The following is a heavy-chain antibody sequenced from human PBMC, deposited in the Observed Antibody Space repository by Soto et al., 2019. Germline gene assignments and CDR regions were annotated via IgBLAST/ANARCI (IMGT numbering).Heavy chain of an antibody. D-gene: IGHD1-26*01. CDR1: GFTFSSYS. CDR3: ARAPVGPYYFDY. J-gene: IGHJ4*02. Sequence: AGGSLRLSCAASGFTFSSYSMNWVRQAPGKGLEWVSSISSSSSYIYYADSVKGRFTISRDNAKNSLYLQMNSLRAEDTAVYYCARAPVGPYYFDYWGQGTLVTVSS. V-gene: IGHV3-21*01. CDR2: ISSSSSYI.